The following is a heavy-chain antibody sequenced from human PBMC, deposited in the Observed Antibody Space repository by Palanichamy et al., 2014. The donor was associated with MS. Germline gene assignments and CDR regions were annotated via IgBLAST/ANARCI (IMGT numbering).Heavy chain of an antibody. CDR1: GGSIINNNYY. Sequence: QLKLQQSGPGLVKPSETLSLSCTVSGGSIINNNYYWGWIRQPPGKGLEWIGSIYFSGSTYYSPSLKSRVTISVDTSKNLLSLRLTSMTAADTAVYLCATFGITMKRSHDYWGQGTLVIVSS. D-gene: IGHD3-22*01. CDR3: ATFGITMKRSHDY. J-gene: IGHJ4*02. V-gene: IGHV4-39*02. CDR2: IYFSGST.